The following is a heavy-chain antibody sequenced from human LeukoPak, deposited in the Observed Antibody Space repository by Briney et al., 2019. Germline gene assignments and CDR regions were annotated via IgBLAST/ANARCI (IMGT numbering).Heavy chain of an antibody. Sequence: GRSLRLSCAASGFTFRSFVMHWVRQAPGKGLEWVAAISYEDGITQYYADSVKCRFTISRDNSKYTVYLEMKRLRVEDTAMYYCSKERPEEYYSSGSYFDYWGQGTLVTVSS. CDR1: GFTFRSFV. CDR2: ISYEDGITQ. V-gene: IGHV3-30*04. D-gene: IGHD3-10*01. J-gene: IGHJ4*02. CDR3: SKERPEEYYSSGSYFDY.